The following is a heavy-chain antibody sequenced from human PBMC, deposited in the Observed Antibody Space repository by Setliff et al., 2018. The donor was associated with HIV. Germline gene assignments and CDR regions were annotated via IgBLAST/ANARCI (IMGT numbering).Heavy chain of an antibody. CDR3: ARLDYSNYYSYYIDV. V-gene: IGHV4-38-2*01. D-gene: IGHD4-4*01. Sequence: SETLSLTCAVSGFSISTNYYWGWIRQPPGKGLDWIGSIYHSGSTDYNPSLKSRVTISVDTSKNQFSLKLTSVTAADTAVYYCARLDYSNYYSYYIDVWGEGTMVTVSS. CDR1: GFSISTNYY. CDR2: IYHSGST. J-gene: IGHJ6*03.